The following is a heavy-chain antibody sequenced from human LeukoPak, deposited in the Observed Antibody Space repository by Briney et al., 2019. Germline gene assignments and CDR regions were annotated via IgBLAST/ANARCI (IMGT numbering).Heavy chain of an antibody. CDR1: GDSISSYY. CDR2: IYFSGSS. Sequence: KTSETLSLTCTVSGDSISSYYWNWIRQPPGKGLEWIGYIYFSGSSNYNASLKSRVTISIDTSKNQFSLKLSSVTAADTAVYYCVRETGYVSDDAFDIWGQGTMVTVSS. CDR3: VRETGYVSDDAFDI. J-gene: IGHJ3*02. D-gene: IGHD3-9*01. V-gene: IGHV4-59*01.